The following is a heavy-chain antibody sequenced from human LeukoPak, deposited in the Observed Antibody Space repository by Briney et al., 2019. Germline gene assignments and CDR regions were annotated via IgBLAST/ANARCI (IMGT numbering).Heavy chain of an antibody. Sequence: KPSETLSLTCTVSGGSISSYYWSWIRQPPGKGLEWIGYVYYSGSTNYNPSLKSRVTISVDTSKNQFSLKLNSVTAADSAVYYCARLHGQNSPAGYYYYYGMDVWGQGTMVTVSS. D-gene: IGHD2/OR15-2a*01. J-gene: IGHJ6*02. V-gene: IGHV4-59*08. CDR1: GGSISSYY. CDR2: VYYSGST. CDR3: ARLHGQNSPAGYYYYYGMDV.